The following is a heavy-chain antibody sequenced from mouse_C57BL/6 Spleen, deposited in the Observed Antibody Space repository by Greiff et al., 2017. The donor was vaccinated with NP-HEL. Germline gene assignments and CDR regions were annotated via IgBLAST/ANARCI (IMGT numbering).Heavy chain of an antibody. CDR3: ARSCYANHGTH. Sequence: QVQLQQSGAELVRPGTSVKVSCKASGYAFINYLIEWVKQRPGQGLEWIGVINPGSGGTNYNEKFKGKATLSADKSSSTAYMQLSSLTSEDSAVYFCARSCYANHGTHWGQGTLVTVSA. D-gene: IGHD6-5*01. CDR1: GYAFINYL. V-gene: IGHV1-54*01. J-gene: IGHJ3*01. CDR2: INPGSGGT.